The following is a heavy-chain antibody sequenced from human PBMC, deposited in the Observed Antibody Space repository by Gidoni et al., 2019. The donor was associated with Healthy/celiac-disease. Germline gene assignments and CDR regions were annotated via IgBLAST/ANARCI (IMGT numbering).Heavy chain of an antibody. CDR2: IYHSGST. CDR1: GGSISSSHW. Sequence: QVQLQESGPGLVKPSGTLSLTCAVSGGSISSSHWWSWVRQPPGKGLEWIGEIYHSGSTNYNPSLKSRVTISVDKSKNQFSLKLSSVTAADTAVYYCAREWREEAGTIMDYYYYGMDVWGQGTTVTVSS. J-gene: IGHJ6*02. CDR3: AREWREEAGTIMDYYYYGMDV. V-gene: IGHV4-4*02. D-gene: IGHD6-19*01.